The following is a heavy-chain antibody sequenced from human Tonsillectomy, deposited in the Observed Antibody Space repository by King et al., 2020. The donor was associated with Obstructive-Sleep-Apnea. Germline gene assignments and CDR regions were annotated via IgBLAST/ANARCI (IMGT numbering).Heavy chain of an antibody. Sequence: QLVQAGAEVKKPGASVKVSCKSSGYTFTSYYMHWVRQAPGQGLEWMVIINPSGGSTSYAQKFQGRVTMTRDTSTRTVYTEVSSLVSEDTAVYYCARSMVRGYVDYWGQGTLVTVSS. V-gene: IGHV1-46*03. J-gene: IGHJ4*02. CDR1: GYTFTSYY. D-gene: IGHD3-10*01. CDR3: ARSMVRGYVDY. CDR2: INPSGGST.